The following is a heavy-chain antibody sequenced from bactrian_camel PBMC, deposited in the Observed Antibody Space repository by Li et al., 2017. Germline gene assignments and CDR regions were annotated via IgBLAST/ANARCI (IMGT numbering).Heavy chain of an antibody. CDR1: RVTVSRNC. J-gene: IGHJ4*01. V-gene: IGHV3S1*01. Sequence: QVQLVESGGGSVQAGGSLRLSCAGSRVTVSRNCMAWFRQAPGKEREGVAVLYPGGDSTYYTDSVKGRFTISQDSAKNTVSLQMNSLKSEDTALYYCAWGVALVGGQGPRSPSP. CDR2: LYPGGDST. D-gene: IGHD5*01.